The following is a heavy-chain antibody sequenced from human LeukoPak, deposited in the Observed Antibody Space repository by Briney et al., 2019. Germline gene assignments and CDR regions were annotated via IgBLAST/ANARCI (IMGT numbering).Heavy chain of an antibody. Sequence: GESLKISCKGSGYSFTTYWIGWVRQMPGKGLEWMGISYPGDSDTRYSPSFQGQVTISADKSISTAYLQLSSLKASDTAMYYCARLDTAMVIGAFDIWGQGTMVTVSS. J-gene: IGHJ3*02. CDR1: GYSFTTYW. CDR3: ARLDTAMVIGAFDI. D-gene: IGHD5-18*01. CDR2: SYPGDSDT. V-gene: IGHV5-51*01.